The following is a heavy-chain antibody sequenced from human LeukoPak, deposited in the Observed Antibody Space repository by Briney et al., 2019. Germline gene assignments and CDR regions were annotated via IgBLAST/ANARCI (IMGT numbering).Heavy chain of an antibody. D-gene: IGHD6-6*01. J-gene: IGHJ6*03. CDR1: GGTFSSYA. Sequence: ASVKVSCKASGGTFSSYAISWVRQALGQGLEWMGGIIPIFGTANYAQKFQGRVTITADESTSTAYMELSSLRSEGTAVYYCASPSIAARFHYYYYYMDVWGKGTTVTVSS. CDR3: ASPSIAARFHYYYYYMDV. V-gene: IGHV1-69*13. CDR2: IIPIFGTA.